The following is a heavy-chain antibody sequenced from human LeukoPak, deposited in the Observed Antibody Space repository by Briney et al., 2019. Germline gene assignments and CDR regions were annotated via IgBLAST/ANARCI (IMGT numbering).Heavy chain of an antibody. V-gene: IGHV4-34*01. CDR3: ARVGDTAVVRDGYKKYYFDY. CDR1: GGSFSGYY. D-gene: IGHD5-24*01. CDR2: INHSGST. Sequence: SETLSLTCAVYGGSFSGYYWSWIRQPPGKGLEWIGEINHSGSTNYNPSLKSRVTISADTSKNQFSLKLSSVTAADTAVYYCARVGDTAVVRDGYKKYYFDYWGKGTLVTVSS. J-gene: IGHJ4*02.